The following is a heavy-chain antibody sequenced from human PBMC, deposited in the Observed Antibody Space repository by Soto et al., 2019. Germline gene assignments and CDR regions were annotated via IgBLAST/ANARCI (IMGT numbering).Heavy chain of an antibody. CDR3: ARLVAAAYFYYYGMDV. Sequence: SETLSLTCAVYGGSFSGYYWSWIRQPPGKGLEWIGEINHSGSTNYNPSIKSRVTISVDTSKNQFSLKLSSVTAADTAVYYCARLVAAAYFYYYGMDVWGQGTTVTVS. D-gene: IGHD6-13*01. CDR1: GGSFSGYY. J-gene: IGHJ6*02. V-gene: IGHV4-34*01. CDR2: INHSGST.